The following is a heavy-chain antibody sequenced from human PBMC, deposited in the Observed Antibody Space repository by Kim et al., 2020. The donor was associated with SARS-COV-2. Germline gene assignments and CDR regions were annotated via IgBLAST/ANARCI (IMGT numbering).Heavy chain of an antibody. CDR2: ISYDGSNK. CDR3: AKDDIYYDFWSGLGSETNYYYYYGMDV. V-gene: IGHV3-30*18. CDR1: GFTFSSYG. J-gene: IGHJ6*02. Sequence: GGSLRLSCAASGFTFSSYGMHWVRQAPGKGLEWVAVISYDGSNKYYADSVKGRFTISRDNSKNTLYLQMNSLRAEDTAVYYCAKDDIYYDFWSGLGSETNYYYYYGMDVWGQGTTVTVSS. D-gene: IGHD3-3*01.